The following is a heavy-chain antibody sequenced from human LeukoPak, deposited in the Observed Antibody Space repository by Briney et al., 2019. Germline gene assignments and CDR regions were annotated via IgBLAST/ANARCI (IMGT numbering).Heavy chain of an antibody. V-gene: IGHV1-69*05. Sequence: SVKVSCTASGGTFSSYAISWVRQAPGQGLEWMGRIIPIFGTANYAQKFQGRVTITTDESTSTAYMELSSLRSEDTAVYYCASPPEMATKMNSLQLKYWGQGTLVTVSS. J-gene: IGHJ4*02. CDR3: ASPPEMATKMNSLQLKY. CDR2: IIPIFGTA. CDR1: GGTFSSYA. D-gene: IGHD5-24*01.